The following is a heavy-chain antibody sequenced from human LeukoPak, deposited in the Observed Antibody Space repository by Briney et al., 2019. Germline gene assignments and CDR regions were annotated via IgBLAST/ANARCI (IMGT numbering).Heavy chain of an antibody. D-gene: IGHD3-10*01. J-gene: IGHJ5*01. CDR3: AAGIVRGVLMGRWFES. V-gene: IGHV1-3*01. Sequence: GASVKVSCKASENTFTSYAIHWVRQAPGQRLEWMGWINVGNGNTKYSQNFQGRITITRDTSASTAYMDLTSLRSEDTSVYYCAAGIVRGVLMGRWFESWGQGTLVTVSS. CDR2: INVGNGNT. CDR1: ENTFTSYA.